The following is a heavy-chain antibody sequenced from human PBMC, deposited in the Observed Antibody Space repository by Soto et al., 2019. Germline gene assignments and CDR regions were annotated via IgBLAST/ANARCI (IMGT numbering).Heavy chain of an antibody. V-gene: IGHV1-69*01. CDR1: GGTFKMYA. CDR2: IIPIFDPP. CDR3: TRSIGSGGVMGGFDY. J-gene: IGHJ4*02. D-gene: IGHD3-16*01. Sequence: QVQLVQSGAEVRKPGSAVRVSCKASGGTFKMYAMNWVRQAPGQGLAWMAGIIPIFDPPRYAQKFQGRVTITVDESTTIDYMELSSLGSEDTATYYCTRSIGSGGVMGGFDYWGQGPLVTVAS.